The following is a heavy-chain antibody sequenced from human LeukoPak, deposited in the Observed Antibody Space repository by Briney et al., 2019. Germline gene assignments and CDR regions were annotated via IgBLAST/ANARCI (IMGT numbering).Heavy chain of an antibody. CDR2: IIPIFGTA. V-gene: IGHV1-69*06. J-gene: IGHJ6*04. CDR1: GGTFSSYA. CDR3: ASMDV. Sequence: SVKVSCKASGGTFSSYAISWVRQAPGHGREWLGGIIPIFGTANYAQKFQGRVTITADKSTSTAYMALSSLRAEDTAVYYCASMDVWGKGTTVTVSS.